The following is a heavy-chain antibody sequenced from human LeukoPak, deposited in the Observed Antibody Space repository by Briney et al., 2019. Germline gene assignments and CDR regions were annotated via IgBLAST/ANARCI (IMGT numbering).Heavy chain of an antibody. CDR2: MHHSGST. CDR3: AAENLDTAMVRIPY. J-gene: IGHJ4*02. V-gene: IGHV4-38-2*01. D-gene: IGHD5-18*01. CDR1: GYSISSGYY. Sequence: PSETLSLTCAVSGYSISSGYYWGWMRQPPGKGLEWIGSMHHSGSTFSNPSLMSRVTIPVDTSKNQVSLKLSSVTAADTAVYYCAAENLDTAMVRIPYWGQGTLVTVSS.